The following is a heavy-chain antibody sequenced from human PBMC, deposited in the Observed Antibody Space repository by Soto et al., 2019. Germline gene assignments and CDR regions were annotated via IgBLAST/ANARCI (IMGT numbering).Heavy chain of an antibody. CDR3: ASSYDYGGNPIFDY. CDR1: GGSISSGDYC. CDR2: IYYSGST. Sequence: PSETMSLTCTVAGGSISSGDYCWSWIKKPPGKGLEWIGYIYYSGSTYYNPSLKSRVTISVDTSKNQFSLKLSSVTAADTAVYYCASSYDYGGNPIFDYWGQGTLVTVSS. J-gene: IGHJ4*02. V-gene: IGHV4-30-4*01. D-gene: IGHD4-17*01.